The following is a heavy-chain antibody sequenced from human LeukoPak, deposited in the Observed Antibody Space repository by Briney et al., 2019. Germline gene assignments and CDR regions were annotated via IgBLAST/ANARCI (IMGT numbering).Heavy chain of an antibody. Sequence: PSETLSLTCTVSGGSISSGSYYWSWIRQPAGKGLEWIGRIYTSGSTNYNPSLKSRVTISVDTSKNQFSLKLSSVTAADTAVYYCARETTYDFWSGYYARSYYMDVWGKGTTVTVSS. CDR1: GGSISSGSYY. D-gene: IGHD3-3*01. CDR3: ARETTYDFWSGYYARSYYMDV. J-gene: IGHJ6*03. CDR2: IYTSGST. V-gene: IGHV4-61*02.